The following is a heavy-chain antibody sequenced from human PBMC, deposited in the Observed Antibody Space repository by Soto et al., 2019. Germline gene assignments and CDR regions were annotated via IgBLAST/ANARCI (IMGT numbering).Heavy chain of an antibody. Sequence: SETLSLTCTGSGGSISTSVYYWGWIRQPPGRGLEWMANIYYSGSAYYNPSLKSRVSTSVDTSKNQFSLKLRSVTAADTAVYYCARQGSRAFDIWGQGTMVTISS. D-gene: IGHD2-15*01. J-gene: IGHJ3*02. CDR3: ARQGSRAFDI. CDR2: IYYSGSA. CDR1: GGSISTSVYY. V-gene: IGHV4-39*01.